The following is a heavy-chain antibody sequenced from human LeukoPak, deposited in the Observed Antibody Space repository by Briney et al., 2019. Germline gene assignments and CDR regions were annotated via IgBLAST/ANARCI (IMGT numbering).Heavy chain of an antibody. Sequence: SETLSLTCAVYGGSFSGYYWSWIRQPPGKGLEWIGEINHSGSTNYNPSLKSRVTISVDTSKNQFSLKLSSVTAADTAVYYCARSVAARWLEPTIFDYWGQGTLVTVSS. CDR1: GGSFSGYY. D-gene: IGHD6-19*01. V-gene: IGHV4-34*01. CDR2: INHSGST. J-gene: IGHJ4*02. CDR3: ARSVAARWLEPTIFDY.